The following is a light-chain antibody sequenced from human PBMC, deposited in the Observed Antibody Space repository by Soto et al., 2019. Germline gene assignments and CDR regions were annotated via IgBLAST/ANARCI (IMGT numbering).Light chain of an antibody. V-gene: IGKV3-20*01. J-gene: IGKJ5*01. Sequence: EIVLAQSPGTLSLSPGERANLSCRASQSVSSTYLAWYQQKPGQAPRLLIYATSSRATGIPDRFSGSGSGTDFTLTISRLEPEDFAMYYCQQYGRSPITFGQGTRLEIK. CDR2: ATS. CDR1: QSVSSTY. CDR3: QQYGRSPIT.